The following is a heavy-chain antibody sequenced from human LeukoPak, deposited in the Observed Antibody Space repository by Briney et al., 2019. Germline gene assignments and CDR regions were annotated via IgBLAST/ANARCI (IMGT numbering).Heavy chain of an antibody. CDR1: GFTFSSYG. CDR3: AKDLYDFWIEGYYFDY. D-gene: IGHD3-3*01. V-gene: IGHV3-30*02. CDR2: IRYDGSNK. J-gene: IGHJ4*02. Sequence: PGGSLRLSCAASGFTFSSYGMHWVRQAPGKGLEWVAFIRYDGSNKYCADSVKGRFTISRDNPKNTLYLQMNSLRAEDTAVYYCAKDLYDFWIEGYYFDYWGQGTLVTVSS.